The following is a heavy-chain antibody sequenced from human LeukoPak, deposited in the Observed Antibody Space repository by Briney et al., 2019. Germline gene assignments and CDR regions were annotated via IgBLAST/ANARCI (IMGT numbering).Heavy chain of an antibody. CDR2: VYYSGGT. Sequence: PSETLSLTCTVSGGSISSSSHYWAWIRQPPGKGLEWIRSVYYSGGTYSNPSLKSRVTTSVDTSKNQFSLKLSSVTAADTAVYYCARMGFYSSSDDYWGQGTLVTVSS. CDR3: ARMGFYSSSDDY. V-gene: IGHV4-39*07. D-gene: IGHD6-6*01. J-gene: IGHJ4*02. CDR1: GGSISSSSHY.